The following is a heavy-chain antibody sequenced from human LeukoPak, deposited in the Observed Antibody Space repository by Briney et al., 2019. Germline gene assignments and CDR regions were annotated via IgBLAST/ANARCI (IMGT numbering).Heavy chain of an antibody. D-gene: IGHD6-13*01. J-gene: IGHJ4*02. CDR2: ISGSGRTT. CDR3: ARRGWEQQLGGEFDY. V-gene: IGHV3-23*01. Sequence: GGSLRLSCAASGFTISSYGMSWVRQAPGKGLEWVSAISGSGRTTYYPDSVKGRFTISRDNSKNTLYLQLNSLRAEDTAVYYCARRGWEQQLGGEFDYWGQGTQVTVSS. CDR1: GFTISSYG.